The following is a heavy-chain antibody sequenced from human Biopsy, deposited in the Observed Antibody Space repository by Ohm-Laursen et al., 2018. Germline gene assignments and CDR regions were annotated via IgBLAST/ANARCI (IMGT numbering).Heavy chain of an antibody. CDR2: VSHSGST. D-gene: IGHD3-16*01. V-gene: IGHV4-34*01. CDR3: ARLTGDYIWGNWRINHDPFDI. J-gene: IGHJ3*02. Sequence: WQTLSLTCAVSGGSFSGYYWSWIRQTPGKGLEWIGEVSHSGSTNYNPSLKSRVTISVDTSKNQFSLNLSSVTAADTAVYYCARLTGDYIWGNWRINHDPFDIWDQGTSVTVSS. CDR1: GGSFSGYY.